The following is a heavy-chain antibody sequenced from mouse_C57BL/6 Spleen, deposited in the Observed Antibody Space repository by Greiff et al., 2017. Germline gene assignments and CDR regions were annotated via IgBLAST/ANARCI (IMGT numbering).Heavy chain of an antibody. Sequence: EVTLMESGGGLVKPGGSLKLSCAASGFTFSSYAMSWVRQTPEKRLEWVATISDGGSYTYYPDNVKGRFTISRDNAKNNLYLQMSHLKSEDTAMYYCARETYARDYWGQGTSVTVSS. CDR3: ARETYARDY. J-gene: IGHJ4*01. V-gene: IGHV5-4*01. CDR1: GFTFSSYA. CDR2: ISDGGSYT.